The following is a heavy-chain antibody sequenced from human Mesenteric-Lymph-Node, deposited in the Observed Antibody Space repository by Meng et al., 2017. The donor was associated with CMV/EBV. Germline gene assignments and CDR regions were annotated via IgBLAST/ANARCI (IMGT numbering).Heavy chain of an antibody. D-gene: IGHD3-10*01. CDR3: ARGEGYYGSGSYSNYYYGMDV. J-gene: IGHJ6*02. Sequence: GALKISCVASGFTFSDYAMSWVRQVPGKGLEWVSSINGDGATTYYADSVRGRFTISRDNSKDTLYLQMNSLRAEDTAVYYCARGEGYYGSGSYSNYYYGMDVWGQGTTVTSP. CDR1: GFTFSDYA. CDR2: INGDGATT. V-gene: IGHV3-23*01.